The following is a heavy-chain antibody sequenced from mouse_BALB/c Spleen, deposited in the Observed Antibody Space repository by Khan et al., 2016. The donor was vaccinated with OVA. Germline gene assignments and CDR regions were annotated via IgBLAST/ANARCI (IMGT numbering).Heavy chain of an antibody. V-gene: IGHV5-12-2*01. CDR2: ISNGGGST. CDR3: ANSSTTEYDYVMDY. CDR1: GFTFSRYT. D-gene: IGHD1-1*01. Sequence: EVQLVESGGDLVQPGGSLKLSCAASGFTFSRYTMSWVRQTPEKRLEWVAFISNGGGSTYYPDTVKGRFTISRDNAKNTLYLQMNSLKSEDTAMYYGANSSTTEYDYVMDYWGQGTSVTVSA. J-gene: IGHJ4*01.